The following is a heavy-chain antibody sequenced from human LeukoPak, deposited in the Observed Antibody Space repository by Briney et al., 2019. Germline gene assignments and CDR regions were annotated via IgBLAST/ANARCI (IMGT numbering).Heavy chain of an antibody. CDR2: IYSGGST. CDR3: ARGPCGGDCPFDY. CDR1: GFPVSSNY. V-gene: IGHV3-66*01. D-gene: IGHD2-21*02. J-gene: IGHJ4*02. Sequence: GSLRLSCAASGFPVSSNYMSWVRQAPGKGLEWVSVIYSGGSTYYADSVKDRFTISRDNSKNTLYLQMNSLRAEDTAVYYCARGPCGGDCPFDYWGQGTLVTVSS.